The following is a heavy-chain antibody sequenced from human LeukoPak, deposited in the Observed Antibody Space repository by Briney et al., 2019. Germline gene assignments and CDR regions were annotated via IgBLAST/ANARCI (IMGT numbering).Heavy chain of an antibody. J-gene: IGHJ4*02. Sequence: PSETLSLTCTVSGGSIGSYYWSWIRQPPGKGLEWIGYIYYSGSTNYNPSLKSRVTISVDTSKSQFSLKLSSVTAADTAVYYCARVPRYSSSSGDFDYWGQGTLVTVSS. CDR3: ARVPRYSSSSGDFDY. D-gene: IGHD6-6*01. CDR1: GGSIGSYY. V-gene: IGHV4-59*01. CDR2: IYYSGST.